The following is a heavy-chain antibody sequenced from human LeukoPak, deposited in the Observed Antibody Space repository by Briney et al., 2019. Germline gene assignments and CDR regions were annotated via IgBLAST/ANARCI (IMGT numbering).Heavy chain of an antibody. Sequence: PGGSLRLSCAASGFTFSSYGMHWVRQAPGKGLEWVAFIRYDGSNKYYADSVKGRYTISRDNSKNTPYLQMNSLRAEDTAVYYCAKEGLSGSHHRDYYYYYMDVWGKGTTVTISS. CDR3: AKEGLSGSHHRDYYYYYMDV. CDR2: IRYDGSNK. J-gene: IGHJ6*03. D-gene: IGHD1-26*01. CDR1: GFTFSSYG. V-gene: IGHV3-30*02.